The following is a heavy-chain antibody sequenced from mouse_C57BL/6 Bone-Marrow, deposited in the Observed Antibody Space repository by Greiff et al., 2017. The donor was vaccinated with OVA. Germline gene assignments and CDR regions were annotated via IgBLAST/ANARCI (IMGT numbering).Heavy chain of an antibody. V-gene: IGHV1-4*01. Sequence: QVQLQQSGAELARPGASVKMSCKASGYTFTSYTMHWVKQRPGQGLEWIGFINPSSGYTKYNQKFKDKATLTADKSSSTDYMQLSSLTSEDTAVYYCARGDGSSYGYLDYWGQGTTLTVSS. CDR2: INPSSGYT. CDR1: GYTFTSYT. J-gene: IGHJ2*01. CDR3: ARGDGSSYGYLDY. D-gene: IGHD1-1*01.